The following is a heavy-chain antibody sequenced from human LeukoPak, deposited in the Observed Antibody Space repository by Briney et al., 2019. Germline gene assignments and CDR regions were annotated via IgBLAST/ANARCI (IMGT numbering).Heavy chain of an antibody. J-gene: IGHJ4*02. CDR2: IYDSGST. V-gene: IGHV4-38-2*02. CDR3: ARDGGLAYSGEFDY. D-gene: IGHD2-15*01. Sequence: SSETLSLTCTVSGYSISSGYYWGWIRPPPGKGLEWIGNIYDSGSTYYNPSLKSRVTISVDTSKNQFSLKLSSVTAADTAVYYCARDGGLAYSGEFDYWGQGTLVTVSS. CDR1: GYSISSGYY.